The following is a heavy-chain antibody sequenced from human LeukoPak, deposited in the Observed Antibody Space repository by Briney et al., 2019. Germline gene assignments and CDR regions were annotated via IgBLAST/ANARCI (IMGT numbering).Heavy chain of an antibody. D-gene: IGHD6-6*01. J-gene: IGHJ4*02. CDR3: ERERSSSSDY. Sequence: SETLSLTCAVSGYSISSGYYWGWIRQPPGKGLEWIGSIYHSGSTYYNPSLKSRVTISVDTSKNQFSLRLSSVTATDAAIYYCERERSSSSDYWGQGTLVTVSS. CDR2: IYHSGST. V-gene: IGHV4-38-2*02. CDR1: GYSISSGYY.